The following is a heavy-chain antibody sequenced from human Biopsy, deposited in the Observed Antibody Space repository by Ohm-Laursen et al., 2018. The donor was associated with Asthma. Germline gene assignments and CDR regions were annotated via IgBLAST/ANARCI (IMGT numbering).Heavy chain of an antibody. CDR1: GGSISSYY. Sequence: SDTLSLTCTVSGGSISSYYWSWIRQPPGKGLEWIGYIYYSGSTNYNPSLKSRVTISVDTSKNQFSLKLSSVTAADTAVYYCARGGWGQLGLGYWGQGTLVTVSS. D-gene: IGHD6-6*01. J-gene: IGHJ4*02. CDR2: IYYSGST. V-gene: IGHV4-59*07. CDR3: ARGGWGQLGLGY.